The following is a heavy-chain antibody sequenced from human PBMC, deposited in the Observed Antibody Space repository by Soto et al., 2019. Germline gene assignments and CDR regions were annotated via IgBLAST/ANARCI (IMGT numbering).Heavy chain of an antibody. Sequence: QITLKESGPTLLKPTRTLTLTCTFFGFSLSTTAVGVSWIRQPQGKALEWRALIYWADENHYSPSLRSSLTVTKDTSKNQVALTMTNMAPVDTGTYYSPHGSGWLSDFWGQGALVTVSS. D-gene: IGHD6-13*01. V-gene: IGHV2-5*02. CDR2: IYWADEN. CDR1: GFSLSTTAVG. J-gene: IGHJ4*02. CDR3: PHGSGWLSDF.